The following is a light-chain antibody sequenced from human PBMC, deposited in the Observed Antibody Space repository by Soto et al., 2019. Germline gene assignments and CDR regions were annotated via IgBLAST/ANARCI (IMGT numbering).Light chain of an antibody. CDR2: DVI. CDR3: SSYITSTTLYV. V-gene: IGLV2-14*01. J-gene: IGLJ1*01. Sequence: QSALTQPASESGSPGQSITISCTGSSRDVGNNDYVSWFQQHPGKAPKLIIYDVIKRPSGVANRFSASKSGNTASLTISGLQAEDEADYYCSSYITSTTLYVFGTGTKVTVL. CDR1: SRDVGNNDY.